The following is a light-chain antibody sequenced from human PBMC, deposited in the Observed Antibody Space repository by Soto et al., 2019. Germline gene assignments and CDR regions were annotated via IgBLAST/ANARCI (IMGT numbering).Light chain of an antibody. J-gene: IGKJ1*01. Sequence: EIQMTQSPCSLSXSVRDRVKIPCRGSKSIRVYLNCDQQKXGKAPKVXHDPSSSLEGVGPPRFSCSGSVTEFTRTISSLRPDDSATYYGQQYNSYSQTFGQGTKVDI. V-gene: IGKV1-5*01. CDR1: KSIRVY. CDR3: QQYNSYSQT. CDR2: PSS.